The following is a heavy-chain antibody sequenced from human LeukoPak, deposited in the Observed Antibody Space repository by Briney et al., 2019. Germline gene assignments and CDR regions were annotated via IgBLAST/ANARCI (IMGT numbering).Heavy chain of an antibody. CDR1: GFTFSNYA. J-gene: IGHJ5*02. Sequence: GGSLRLSCAASGFTFSNYAMSWVHQAPGKGLEWVSEISSSGSHYADSVRGRFTISRDNSKNTLYLQMNSLRAEDTAVYYCAKTPLYCSSTSCYAGDSTNWFDPWGQGTLVTVSS. CDR2: ISSSGS. D-gene: IGHD2-2*01. CDR3: AKTPLYCSSTSCYAGDSTNWFDP. V-gene: IGHV3-23*01.